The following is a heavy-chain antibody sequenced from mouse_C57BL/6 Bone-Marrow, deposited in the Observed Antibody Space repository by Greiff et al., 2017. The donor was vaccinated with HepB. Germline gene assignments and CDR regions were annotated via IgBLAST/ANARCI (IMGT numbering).Heavy chain of an antibody. J-gene: IGHJ1*03. CDR1: GFNIKDYY. CDR2: LDTEDGDT. V-gene: IGHV14-1*01. Sequence: VQLQQSGAELVRPGASVKLSCTASGFNIKDYYMHWVKQRPAQGLEWIGRLDTEDGDTEYAPTFQGKATMTADTSSNTAYLQLSSLTSEDTAVYYCTTPEYFDVWGTGTTVTVSS. CDR3: TTPEYFDV.